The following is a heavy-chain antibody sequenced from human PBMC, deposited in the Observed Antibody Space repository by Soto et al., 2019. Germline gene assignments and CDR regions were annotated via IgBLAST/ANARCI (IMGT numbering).Heavy chain of an antibody. Sequence: PGGSLRLSCSASGFTFSSYAMHWVRQAPGKGLEYVSAISSNGGSTYYADSVKGRFTISRDNSKNTLYLQMSSLRAEDTAVYYCVKDIRGGYYDFWSGYYESYYYYGMDAWGQGTTVTVSS. CDR2: ISSNGGST. J-gene: IGHJ6*02. CDR3: VKDIRGGYYDFWSGYYESYYYYGMDA. V-gene: IGHV3-64D*06. CDR1: GFTFSSYA. D-gene: IGHD3-3*01.